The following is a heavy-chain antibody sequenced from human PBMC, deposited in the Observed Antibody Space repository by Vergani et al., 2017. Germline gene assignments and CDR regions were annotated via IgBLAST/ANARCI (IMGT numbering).Heavy chain of an antibody. V-gene: IGHV4-39*01. Sequence: QLQLQQSGPGLVKPSETLFLTCTVSADSISSGSYYWGWIRQPPGKSRVWIGSIYYSGLTYYNPSLKSRVAISVDTSKNQFSLKVTSVTAADTAVYFCARQRPGSGWSPGDFDDWGQGILVTVSS. CDR1: ADSISSGSYY. CDR2: IYYSGLT. J-gene: IGHJ4*02. D-gene: IGHD6-19*01. CDR3: ARQRPGSGWSPGDFDD.